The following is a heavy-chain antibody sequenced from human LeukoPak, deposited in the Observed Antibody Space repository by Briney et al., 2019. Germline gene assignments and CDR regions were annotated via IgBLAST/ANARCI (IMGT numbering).Heavy chain of an antibody. Sequence: SETLSLTCTVSGYSISSGYYWSWIRQPPGKGLEWIATIHHSGVTYYNPSLKSRVTMSVDTSKNQFSLKLGSVTAASTAVYCCARYTANTAGYSFDFWGQGALVTVSS. J-gene: IGHJ4*02. CDR1: GYSISSGYY. CDR3: ARYTANTAGYSFDF. CDR2: IHHSGVT. D-gene: IGHD3-22*01. V-gene: IGHV4-38-2*02.